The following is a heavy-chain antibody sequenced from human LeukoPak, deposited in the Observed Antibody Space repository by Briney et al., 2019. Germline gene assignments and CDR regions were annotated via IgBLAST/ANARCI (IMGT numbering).Heavy chain of an antibody. CDR2: ISGSGGST. CDR1: GFTFSSYA. J-gene: IGHJ4*02. Sequence: PGGSLRLSCAASGFTFSSYAMSWVRQAPGKGLEWVSAISGSGGSTYYADSVKGRFTISRDNSKNTLYLQMNSLRAEDTAVYYCAKRYCSSTSCYAVRYCSGGSCSYFDYWGQGTLVTVSS. D-gene: IGHD2-2*01. CDR3: AKRYCSSTSCYAVRYCSGGSCSYFDY. V-gene: IGHV3-23*01.